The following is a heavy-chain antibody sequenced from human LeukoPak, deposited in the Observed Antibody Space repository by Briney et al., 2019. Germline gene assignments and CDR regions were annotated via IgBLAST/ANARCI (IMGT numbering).Heavy chain of an antibody. D-gene: IGHD2-15*01. CDR1: GFTFSSYS. CDR2: ISSSSSYI. J-gene: IGHJ5*02. Sequence: SGGSLRLSCAASGFTFSSYSMNWVRQAPGKGLEWVSSISSSSSYIYYADSVKGRFTISRDNAKNSLYLQMNSLRAEDMALYYCAKGSRYCSGGSCYSWFDPWGQGTLVTVSS. V-gene: IGHV3-21*04. CDR3: AKGSRYCSGGSCYSWFDP.